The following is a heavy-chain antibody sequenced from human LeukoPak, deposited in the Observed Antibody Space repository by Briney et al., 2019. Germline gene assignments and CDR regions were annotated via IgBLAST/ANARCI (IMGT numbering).Heavy chain of an antibody. Sequence: ASVKASCKASGYTFIKYGFSWVRQAPGQGLEWLGWISTYNGNTKYAEKFQGRVTMTTDTSTSTAYMELRSLRSDDTAVYHCARDPKWEGWNTEGRVMDVWGQGTTVTVSS. CDR1: GYTFIKYG. V-gene: IGHV1-18*01. CDR3: ARDPKWEGWNTEGRVMDV. D-gene: IGHD1-26*01. J-gene: IGHJ6*02. CDR2: ISTYNGNT.